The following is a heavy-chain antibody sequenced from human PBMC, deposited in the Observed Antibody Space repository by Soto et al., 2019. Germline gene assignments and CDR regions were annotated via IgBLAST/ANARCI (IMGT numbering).Heavy chain of an antibody. CDR3: ARDYYDSSGYYYGSGPDY. D-gene: IGHD3-22*01. Sequence: GASVKVSCKASGGTFSSYTISWVRQAPGQGLEWMGRIIPILGIANYAQKFQGRVTITADKSTSTAYMELSSLRSEDTAVYYCARDYYDSSGYYYGSGPDYWGQGTLVTVSS. J-gene: IGHJ4*02. CDR2: IIPILGIA. CDR1: GGTFSSYT. V-gene: IGHV1-69*04.